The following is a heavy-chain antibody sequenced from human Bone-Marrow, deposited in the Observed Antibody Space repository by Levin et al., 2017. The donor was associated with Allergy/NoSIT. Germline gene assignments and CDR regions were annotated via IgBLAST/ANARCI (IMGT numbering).Heavy chain of an antibody. V-gene: IGHV2-70*11. Sequence: TLSLTCTFSGFSLTTSAMCVSWIRQPPGKALEWLARIDWDDDKYYSTSLKTRLSISKDTSKNQVVLTMTNMAPVDTATYYCARSSPGGFSYGHHFDYWGQGTLVAVSS. J-gene: IGHJ4*02. D-gene: IGHD5-18*01. CDR3: ARSSPGGFSYGHHFDY. CDR2: IDWDDDK. CDR1: GFSLTTSAMC.